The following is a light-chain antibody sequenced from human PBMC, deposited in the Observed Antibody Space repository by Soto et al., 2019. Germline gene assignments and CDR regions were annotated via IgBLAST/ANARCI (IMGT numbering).Light chain of an antibody. V-gene: IGLV1-40*01. CDR3: QSYVSGLSGYV. CDR1: SSNIGAGYD. Sequence: QSVLTQPPSVSGAPGQRVTISCTGSSSNIGAGYDVHWYQQLPGTAPKLLIYGNSNRPSGVPDRFSGSKSGTSASLAITGLRAEDEGDYCSQSYVSGLSGYVFGTGTKVTVL. J-gene: IGLJ1*01. CDR2: GNS.